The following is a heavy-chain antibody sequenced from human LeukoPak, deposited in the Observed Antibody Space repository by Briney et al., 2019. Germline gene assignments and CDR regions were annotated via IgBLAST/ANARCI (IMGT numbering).Heavy chain of an antibody. D-gene: IGHD5-12*01. CDR3: ARDGRKWLRLSYYGMDV. V-gene: IGHV1-18*01. CDR1: GYTFTNYG. Sequence: ASVKVSCKASGYTFTNYGISWVRQAPGQGLEWMGWISAYNGNTNYAQKLQGRVTMTTDTSTSTAYMELRSLRSDDTAVYYCARDGRKWLRLSYYGMDVWGQGTTVTVSS. CDR2: ISAYNGNT. J-gene: IGHJ6*02.